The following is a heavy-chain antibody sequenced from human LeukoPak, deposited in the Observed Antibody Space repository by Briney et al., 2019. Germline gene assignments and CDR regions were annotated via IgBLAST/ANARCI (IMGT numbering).Heavy chain of an antibody. CDR3: AKDSSGYYYVFQH. Sequence: GGSLRLSCAASGFTFDDYAMHWARQAPGKGLEWVSLISGDGGSTYYGDSVKGRFTISRDNSKNSLYLQMNSLGTEDTALYYCAKDSSGYYYVFQHWGQGTLVTVSS. V-gene: IGHV3-43*02. J-gene: IGHJ1*01. D-gene: IGHD3-22*01. CDR1: GFTFDDYA. CDR2: ISGDGGST.